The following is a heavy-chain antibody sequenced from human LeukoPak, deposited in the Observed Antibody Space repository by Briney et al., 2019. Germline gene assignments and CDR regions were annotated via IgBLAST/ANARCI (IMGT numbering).Heavy chain of an antibody. CDR2: ISGSGGST. CDR3: AGLRVVDSIAARGTDSNNFDY. D-gene: IGHD6-6*01. V-gene: IGHV3-23*01. Sequence: GGSLRLSCAASGFTFSSYAMSWVRQAPGKGLEWVSAISGSGGSTYYAYSVKGRFTISRDNAKNSLYLQMNSLRAEDTAVYYCAGLRVVDSIAARGTDSNNFDYWGQGTLVTVSS. J-gene: IGHJ4*02. CDR1: GFTFSSYA.